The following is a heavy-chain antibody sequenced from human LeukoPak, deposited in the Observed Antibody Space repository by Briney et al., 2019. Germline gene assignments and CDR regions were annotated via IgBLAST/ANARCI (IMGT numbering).Heavy chain of an antibody. D-gene: IGHD3-9*01. CDR3: TTQYYDILTGYYTPRQGAYGMDV. CDR1: GFTFSNAW. CDR2: IKSKTDGGTT. V-gene: IGHV3-15*01. J-gene: IGHJ6*02. Sequence: GSLRLSCAASGFTFSNAWMSWVRQAPGKGLEWVGRIKSKTDGGTTDYAAPVKGRFTISRDDSKNTLYLQMNSLKTEDTAVYYCTTQYYDILTGYYTPRQGAYGMDVWGQGTTVTVSS.